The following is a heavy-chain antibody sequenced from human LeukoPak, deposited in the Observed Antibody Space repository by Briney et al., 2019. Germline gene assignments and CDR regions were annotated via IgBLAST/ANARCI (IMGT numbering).Heavy chain of an antibody. CDR1: GFTVSSNY. CDR2: IYSGGST. J-gene: IGHJ4*02. Sequence: GGSLRLSCAASGFTVSSNYMSWVRQAPGKGLEWVSVIYSGGSTDYADSVKGRFTISTDNSKNTLYLQMNSLRAEDTAVYYCAKDRRYPYSSGWYGEVDYWGQGTLVTVSS. CDR3: AKDRRYPYSSGWYGEVDY. V-gene: IGHV3-53*05. D-gene: IGHD6-19*01.